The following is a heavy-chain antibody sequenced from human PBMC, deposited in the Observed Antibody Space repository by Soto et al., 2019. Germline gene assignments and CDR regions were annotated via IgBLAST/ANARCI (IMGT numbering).Heavy chain of an antibody. V-gene: IGHV3-23*01. Sequence: EVQLLESGGGLVQPGGSLRLSCAASGFTFSTYAMSWVRQAPGKGLEWVSTISATDGGTYYADSVKGRFTISRDNSTMTLYLEMSSLRAEDTAVYYCATGESLGLPAFDYLGQGNLFTVSS. CDR3: ATGESLGLPAFDY. CDR1: GFTFSTYA. D-gene: IGHD3-10*01. J-gene: IGHJ4*02. CDR2: ISATDGGT.